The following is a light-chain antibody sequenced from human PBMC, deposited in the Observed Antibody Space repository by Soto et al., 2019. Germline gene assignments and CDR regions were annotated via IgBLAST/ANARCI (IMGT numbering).Light chain of an antibody. CDR2: LND. J-gene: IGLJ1*01. V-gene: IGLV1-47*01. Sequence: QSVLTQPPSAAGNPGQRLTTSCSGTTSNILRNYVYWSRQLPGTAPRLLISLNDHRPCAVPDRFSGSKSGTSASLAIGGLRSEDEAEYYCASWDDSRSGYVFGTGTKLTVL. CDR1: TSNILRNY. CDR3: ASWDDSRSGYV.